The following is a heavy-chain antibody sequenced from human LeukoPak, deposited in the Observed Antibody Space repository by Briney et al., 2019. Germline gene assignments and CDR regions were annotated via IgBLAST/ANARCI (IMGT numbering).Heavy chain of an antibody. CDR2: ISSSSSYI. J-gene: IGHJ6*02. CDR3: ARSYCSGGSCYAPPYYYYGMDV. V-gene: IGHV3-21*01. Sequence: PGGSLRLSCAASGFTFSSYSMNWVRQAPGKGLEWVSSISSSSSYIYYADSVKGRFTISRDNAKNSLYLQMNSLRAEDTAVYYCARSYCSGGSCYAPPYYYYGMDVWGQGTTVTVSS. D-gene: IGHD2-15*01. CDR1: GFTFSSYS.